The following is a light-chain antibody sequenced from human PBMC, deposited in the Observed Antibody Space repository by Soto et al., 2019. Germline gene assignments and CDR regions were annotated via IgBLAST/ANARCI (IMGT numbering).Light chain of an antibody. V-gene: IGLV1-40*01. CDR3: ATWDDSLSGVV. Sequence: QSVLTQPPSVSGAPGQRVTISCTGSSFNIGAGYDVHWYQQLPGTAPKLLISGNNYRPSGVPDRFSGSKSGTSASLAITGLQAEDEADYYCATWDDSLSGVVFGGGTKLTVL. CDR2: GNN. J-gene: IGLJ3*02. CDR1: SFNIGAGYD.